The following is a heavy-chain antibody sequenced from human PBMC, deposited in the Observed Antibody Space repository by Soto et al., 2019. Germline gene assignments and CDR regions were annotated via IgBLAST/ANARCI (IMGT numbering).Heavy chain of an antibody. CDR3: ARLKEGYSSSYENYYYYYGMDA. CDR1: GYSFTSYW. V-gene: IGHV5-51*01. Sequence: GESLKISCNGSGYSFTSYWIGWVRQMPGKGLEWMGIIYPGDSDTRYSPSFQGQVTISADKSISTAYLQWSSLKASDTAMYYCARLKEGYSSSYENYYYYYGMDAWGQGTTVTVSS. D-gene: IGHD6-6*01. J-gene: IGHJ6*02. CDR2: IYPGDSDT.